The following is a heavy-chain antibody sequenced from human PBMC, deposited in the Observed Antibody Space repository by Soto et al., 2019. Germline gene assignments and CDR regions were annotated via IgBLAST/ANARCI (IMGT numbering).Heavy chain of an antibody. CDR1: GYSFTSYW. CDR3: ARRYDILTGYCDSKIMGFDY. Sequence: EVQLVQSGAEVKKPGESLKISCKGSGYSFTSYWIGWVRQMPGKGLEWMGIIYPGDSDTRYSPSFQGQVTISADKSISTAYLQWSSLKASDTAMYYCARRYDILTGYCDSKIMGFDYWGQGTLVTVSS. D-gene: IGHD3-9*01. J-gene: IGHJ4*02. CDR2: IYPGDSDT. V-gene: IGHV5-51*03.